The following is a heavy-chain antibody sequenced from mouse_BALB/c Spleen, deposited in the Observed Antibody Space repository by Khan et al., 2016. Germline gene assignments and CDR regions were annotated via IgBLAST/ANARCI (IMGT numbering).Heavy chain of an antibody. Sequence: VQLQESGPELVKPGASVKMSCKASGYTFTDNVISWVKQKTGQGLEWIGEIYPGSGSTYYNEKFKGKATLTADKSSNIVYMHLSSLTSEDSAVFFCARCGYCKYDDYYAMDYLGQGSSFTVSS. V-gene: IGHV1-77*01. CDR3: ARCGYCKYDDYYAMDY. CDR2: IYPGSGST. D-gene: IGHD2-14*01. J-gene: IGHJ4*01. CDR1: GYTFTDNV.